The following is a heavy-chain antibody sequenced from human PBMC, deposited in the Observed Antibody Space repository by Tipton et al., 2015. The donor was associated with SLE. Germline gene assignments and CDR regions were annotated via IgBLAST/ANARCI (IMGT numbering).Heavy chain of an antibody. CDR3: VKGQEVATTNYYYYMDV. Sequence: TLSLTCAVYGGSFSGYSWSWIRQPPGKGLEWIGQTNPSGNTNYNPSLKSRVTISVDTSRSQVSLRVSPVTAADTAKYYCVKGQEVATTNYYYYMDVWGKGTTVTVS. V-gene: IGHV4-34*01. J-gene: IGHJ6*03. CDR1: GGSFSGYS. CDR2: TNPSGNT. D-gene: IGHD5-12*01.